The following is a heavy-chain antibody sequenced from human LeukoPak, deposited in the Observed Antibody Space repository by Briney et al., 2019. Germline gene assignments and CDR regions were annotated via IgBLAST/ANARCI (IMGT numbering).Heavy chain of an antibody. Sequence: SVKVSCKASGGTFSSCAISWVRQAPGQGLEWMGGIIPIFGTANYAQKFQGRVTITADKSTSTAYMELSSLRSEDTAVYYCAREEWNLQYSGYDWTYYFDYWGQGTLVTVSS. CDR2: IIPIFGTA. CDR3: AREEWNLQYSGYDWTYYFDY. V-gene: IGHV1-69*06. D-gene: IGHD5-12*01. CDR1: GGTFSSCA. J-gene: IGHJ4*02.